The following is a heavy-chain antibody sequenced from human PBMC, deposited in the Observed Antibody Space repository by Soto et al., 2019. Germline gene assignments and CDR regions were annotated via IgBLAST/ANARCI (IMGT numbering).Heavy chain of an antibody. V-gene: IGHV3-64D*06. J-gene: IGHJ6*02. CDR1: GFTFSSYA. CDR3: AASKYYYDSSGYSDYYYYGVDV. CDR2: ISSNGGST. Sequence: SLRLSCSASGFTFSSYAMHWVRQAPGKGLEYVSAISSNGGSTYYADSVKGRFTISRDNSKNTLYLQMSSLRAEDTAVYYCAASKYYYDSSGYSDYYYYGVDVWGQGTTVTVSS. D-gene: IGHD3-22*01.